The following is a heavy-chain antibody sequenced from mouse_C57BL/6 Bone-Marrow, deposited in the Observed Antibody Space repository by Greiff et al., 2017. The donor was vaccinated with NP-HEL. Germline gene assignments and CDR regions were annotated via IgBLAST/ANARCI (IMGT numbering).Heavy chain of an antibody. CDR3: ARQRYYGRSWFAY. J-gene: IGHJ3*01. V-gene: IGHV5-9*01. Sequence: EWVATISGGGGNTYYPDSVKGRFTISRDNAKNTLYLQMSSLRSEDTALYYCARQRYYGRSWFAYWGQGTLVTVSA. D-gene: IGHD1-1*01. CDR2: ISGGGGNT.